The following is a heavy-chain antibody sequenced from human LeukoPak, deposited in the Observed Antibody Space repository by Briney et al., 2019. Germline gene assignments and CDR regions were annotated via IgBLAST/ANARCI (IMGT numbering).Heavy chain of an antibody. V-gene: IGHV3-7*01. Sequence: GGSLRLSCAASGFTFSSYWMSWVRQAPGKGLEWVANIKQDGSEKYYVDSVKGRFTISRDNAKNSLYLQMNSLRAEDTAVYYCARSWSGAYDSWSGYEYYFDYWGQGTLVTVSS. CDR2: IKQDGSEK. CDR3: ARSWSGAYDSWSGYEYYFDY. CDR1: GFTFSSYW. D-gene: IGHD3-3*01. J-gene: IGHJ4*02.